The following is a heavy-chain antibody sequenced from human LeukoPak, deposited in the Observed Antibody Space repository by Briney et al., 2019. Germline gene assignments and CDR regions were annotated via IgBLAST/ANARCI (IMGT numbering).Heavy chain of an antibody. Sequence: GGSLRLSCAASGFTVSSKYMTWVRQAPGKGLEWVSVIYTSGSTCYADSVKGRFTISRDNSKNTLYLQMNSLRVEDTAVYYCARGDSGDWYFDLWGRGTLVTVSS. J-gene: IGHJ2*01. CDR1: GFTVSSKY. V-gene: IGHV3-53*01. D-gene: IGHD1-26*01. CDR3: ARGDSGDWYFDL. CDR2: IYTSGST.